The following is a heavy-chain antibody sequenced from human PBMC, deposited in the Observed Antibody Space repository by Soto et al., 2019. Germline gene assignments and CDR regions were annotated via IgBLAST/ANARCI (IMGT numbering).Heavy chain of an antibody. D-gene: IGHD1-26*01. CDR3: AKRVGAGKSFDY. J-gene: IGHJ4*02. CDR2: ISGGGGTT. CDR1: GFTFSSYA. V-gene: IGHV3-23*01. Sequence: EVQLLESGGGLVQPGGSLRLSCAASGFTFSSYAMSWVRQAPQKGLDYVSVISGGGGTTYYADSVKGRFTISRDNSKNTLYLQMNSLRAEDTAVYYCAKRVGAGKSFDYWGQGTLVTVSS.